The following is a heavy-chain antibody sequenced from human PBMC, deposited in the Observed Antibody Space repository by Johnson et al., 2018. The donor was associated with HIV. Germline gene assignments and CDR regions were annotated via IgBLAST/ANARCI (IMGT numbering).Heavy chain of an antibody. Sequence: VQLVESGGGLVQPGGYLRLSCAASGFTVSSNYMSWVRQAPWKGLEWVSVIYSGGSTYYADSVKGRFTISRDSSKNTLYLQMNSLRAEDTALYYCAKALEGASSDHSPHDAFDIWGQGTMVTVSS. J-gene: IGHJ3*02. CDR3: AKALEGASSDHSPHDAFDI. CDR2: IYSGGST. D-gene: IGHD6-6*01. CDR1: GFTVSSNY. V-gene: IGHV3-66*02.